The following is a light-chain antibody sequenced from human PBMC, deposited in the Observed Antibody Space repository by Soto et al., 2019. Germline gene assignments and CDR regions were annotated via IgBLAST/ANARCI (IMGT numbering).Light chain of an antibody. CDR2: DAS. V-gene: IGKV3-15*01. CDR3: QQYADWPPIT. J-gene: IGKJ5*01. CDR1: QSVDGK. Sequence: EIVMTQSPATLSVSPGERATLSCRASQSVDGKLAWYQQKPGQAPRLLIYDASTRATGIPARFSGSGSRTEFTLTISSLQSEDFAVYYCQQYADWPPITFGQGTRLEIK.